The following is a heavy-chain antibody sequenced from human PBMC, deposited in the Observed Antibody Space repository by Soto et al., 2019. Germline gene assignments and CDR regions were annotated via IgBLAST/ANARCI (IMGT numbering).Heavy chain of an antibody. J-gene: IGHJ4*02. CDR2: IVVGSGNT. CDR3: AADRPLASYGSGSYDYFDY. V-gene: IGHV1-58*01. Sequence: SGKVSCKASGLTFTGSAVQWLRQSRLQRVGWIGWIVVGSGNTNYAQKFQERVTITRDMSTSTAYMELSSLRSEDTAVYYCAADRPLASYGSGSYDYFDYWGQGTLVTVSS. CDR1: GLTFTGSA. D-gene: IGHD3-10*01.